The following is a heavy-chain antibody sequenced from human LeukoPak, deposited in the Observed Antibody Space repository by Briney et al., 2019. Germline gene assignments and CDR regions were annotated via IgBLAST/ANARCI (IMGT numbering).Heavy chain of an antibody. J-gene: IGHJ4*02. D-gene: IGHD3-10*01. CDR1: GYTFTRHY. V-gene: IGHV1-46*01. CDR3: ARGRTFGESPPSY. Sequence: ASVKVSCKASGYTFTRHYMHWVRQAPGQGLEWMGIINPSGGSTSYAQKFQGRVTMTRDMSTSTVYMELSSLRSEDTAVYYCARGRTFGESPPSYWGQGTLVTVSS. CDR2: INPSGGST.